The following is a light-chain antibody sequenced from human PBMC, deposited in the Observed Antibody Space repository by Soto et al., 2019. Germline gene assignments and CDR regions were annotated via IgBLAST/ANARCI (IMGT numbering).Light chain of an antibody. V-gene: IGKV1-27*01. Sequence: DIQMTQSPSSLSASVGDRVTITCRASQGISNYLAWYQQKPGKVPKLLIYAASTLQSGVPSRFSGNGSGTDFTLTISSVQPEDVASYCGLKYNSAPPYTFGQGTKLEIK. CDR2: AAS. CDR1: QGISNY. J-gene: IGKJ2*01. CDR3: LKYNSAPPYT.